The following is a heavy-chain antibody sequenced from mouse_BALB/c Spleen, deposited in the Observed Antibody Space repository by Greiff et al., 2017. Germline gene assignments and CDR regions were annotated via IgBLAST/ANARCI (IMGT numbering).Heavy chain of an antibody. CDR2: INPSTGYT. CDR3: ARGVARAYYYAMDY. Sequence: QVHVKQSGAELAKPGASVKMSCKASGYTFTSYWMHWVKQRPGQGLEWIGYINPSTGYTEYNQKFKDKATLTADKSSSTAYMQLSSLTSEDSAVYYCARGVARAYYYAMDYWGQGTSVTVSS. D-gene: IGHD3-1*01. V-gene: IGHV1-7*01. J-gene: IGHJ4*01. CDR1: GYTFTSYW.